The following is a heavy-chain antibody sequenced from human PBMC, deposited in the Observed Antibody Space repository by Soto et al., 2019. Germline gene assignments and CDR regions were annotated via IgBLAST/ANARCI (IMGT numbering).Heavy chain of an antibody. J-gene: IGHJ6*03. V-gene: IGHV1-3*01. CDR3: ARAVFRGANYYYHYMDV. D-gene: IGHD3-10*01. CDR2: INAGNGNT. CDR1: GYTFTSYA. Sequence: ASVKISCNASGYTFTSYAMHWVRQAPGQRLEWMGWINAGNGNTKYSQKFQGRVTITRDTSASTAYMELSSLRSEDTAVYYCARAVFRGANYYYHYMDVWGKGTTVTVPS.